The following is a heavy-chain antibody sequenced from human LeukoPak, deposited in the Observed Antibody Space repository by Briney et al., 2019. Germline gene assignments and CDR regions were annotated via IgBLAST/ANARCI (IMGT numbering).Heavy chain of an antibody. CDR3: ARGPPLGVVQYYYGSGSPNYYYMDV. Sequence: SDTLSLTCTVSGGSISRHYWSWIRQPPGPRLEWIGYIYYSTSTNYNPSLKSRVTISVDTSKNQFSLKLSSVTAADTAVYYCARGPPLGVVQYYYGSGSPNYYYMDVWGKGTTVTVSS. D-gene: IGHD3-10*01. V-gene: IGHV4-59*11. CDR2: IYYSTST. CDR1: GGSISRHY. J-gene: IGHJ6*03.